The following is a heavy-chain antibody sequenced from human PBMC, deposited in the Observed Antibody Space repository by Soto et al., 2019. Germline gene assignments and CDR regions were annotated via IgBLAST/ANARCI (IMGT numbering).Heavy chain of an antibody. D-gene: IGHD2-21*01. CDR3: TREGGDNTGYYFAY. J-gene: IGHJ4*02. CDR2: ISIYNGNT. Sequence: QVQLVQSGVEVKKPGASVQVSCKTSGYTFTNYGIIWVRQAPAQGLAWVGWISIYNGNTKYAQKVQGRVTMTTDTSTSTAYMELTSLRSDDTAIYYCTREGGDNTGYYFAYWGQGTLVTVSS. CDR1: GYTFTNYG. V-gene: IGHV1-18*01.